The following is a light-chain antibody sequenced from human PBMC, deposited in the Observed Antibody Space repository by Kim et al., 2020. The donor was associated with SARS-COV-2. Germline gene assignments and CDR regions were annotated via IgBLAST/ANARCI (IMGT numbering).Light chain of an antibody. CDR2: GKN. CDR3: NSRDSNDNVV. CDR1: SLRSYY. J-gene: IGLJ2*01. Sequence: VACGQIVRITCQEDSLRSYYATCYQQKPGQAPILVIYGKNNRPSGIPDRFSGSSSGNTASLTITGTQAGDEADYYCNSRDSNDNVVFGGGTQLTVL. V-gene: IGLV3-19*01.